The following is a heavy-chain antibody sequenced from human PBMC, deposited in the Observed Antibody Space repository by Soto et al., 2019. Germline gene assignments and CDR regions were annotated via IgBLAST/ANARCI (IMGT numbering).Heavy chain of an antibody. CDR2: IIPNFDTP. V-gene: IGHV1-69*01. J-gene: IGHJ4*02. CDR3: AMIEYSSGSDY. Sequence: QVHLVQSGAEVKKPGSSVKVSCKTSGGSFNNYAVSWVRQAPGQGLEWMGGIIPNFDTPNYAQKFQDRVTIYADESTSTAYMELSSLRFEDTAVYYCAMIEYSSGSDYWGQGTLVTVFS. CDR1: GGSFNNYA. D-gene: IGHD6-19*01.